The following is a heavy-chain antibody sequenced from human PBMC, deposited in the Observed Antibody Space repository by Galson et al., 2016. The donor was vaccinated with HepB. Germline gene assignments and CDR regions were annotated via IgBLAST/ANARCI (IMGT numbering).Heavy chain of an antibody. CDR1: GFTFSNYA. V-gene: IGHV3-23*01. CDR3: ARVVGNYDFWSGSYYMDV. J-gene: IGHJ6*03. Sequence: SLRLSCAASGFTFSNYAMNWVRQVPGKGLEWVSGISGGGGGTYYAGSVKGRFTISRDNSKNTLYLQMNSLRAEDTAVYNCARVVGNYDFWSGSYYMDVWGKGTTVTVSS. CDR2: ISGGGGGT. D-gene: IGHD3-3*01.